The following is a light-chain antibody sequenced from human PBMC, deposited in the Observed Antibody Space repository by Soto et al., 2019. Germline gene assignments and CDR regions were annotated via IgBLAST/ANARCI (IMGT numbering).Light chain of an antibody. Sequence: QSALTQPASVSGSPGQSITISCTGTSSDVGGYNYVSWYQQHPGKAPKLMIYEVSTRPSGVSNRFSGSKSGNTASLTISGLQADDEADYYCSSFSTSTTLYVFGTGTKLTVL. CDR2: EVS. CDR3: SSFSTSTTLYV. CDR1: SSDVGGYNY. J-gene: IGLJ1*01. V-gene: IGLV2-14*01.